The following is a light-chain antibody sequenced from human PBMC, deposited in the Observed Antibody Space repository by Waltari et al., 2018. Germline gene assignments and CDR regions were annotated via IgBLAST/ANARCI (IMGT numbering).Light chain of an antibody. Sequence: EIVMTQSPDSLAVSLGERAAINCKSSRSVLYNSNNKNYLAWYQQKPRQPPKLLINWASSRESGVPDRFSGSGSGTDFTLTISSLQAEDVAVYYCQQYLGFPRTFGQGTKLEIK. J-gene: IGKJ2*01. CDR2: WAS. V-gene: IGKV4-1*01. CDR1: RSVLYNSNNKNY. CDR3: QQYLGFPRT.